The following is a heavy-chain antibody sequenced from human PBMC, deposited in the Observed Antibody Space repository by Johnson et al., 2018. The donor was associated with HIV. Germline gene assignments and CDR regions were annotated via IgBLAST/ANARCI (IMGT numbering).Heavy chain of an antibody. CDR3: SKDNVGGGLVDAFDI. Sequence: QVQLVESGGGVVQPGRSLRLSCAASEFTFSAFGMHWVRQAPGKGLEWVAVISYDGSKKYYADSVKGRFTISRDNSKNTLYLQMNSLRADDTAGDYCSKDNVGGGLVDAFDIWGQGAMGTGSS. CDR2: ISYDGSKK. J-gene: IGHJ3*02. V-gene: IGHV3-30*18. D-gene: IGHD3/OR15-3a*01. CDR1: EFTFSAFG.